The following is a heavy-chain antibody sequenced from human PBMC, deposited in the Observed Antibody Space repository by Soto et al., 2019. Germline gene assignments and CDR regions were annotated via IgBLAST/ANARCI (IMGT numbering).Heavy chain of an antibody. Sequence: GASVKVSCKASGYTFTSYGISWVRQAPGQGLEWMGWISAYNGNTNYAQKLQGRVTMTTDTSTSTAYMELRSLRSDDTAVYYRAVLRYFDWSAPESDAFDIWGQGTMVTVSS. V-gene: IGHV1-18*01. J-gene: IGHJ3*02. D-gene: IGHD3-9*01. CDR3: AVLRYFDWSAPESDAFDI. CDR1: GYTFTSYG. CDR2: ISAYNGNT.